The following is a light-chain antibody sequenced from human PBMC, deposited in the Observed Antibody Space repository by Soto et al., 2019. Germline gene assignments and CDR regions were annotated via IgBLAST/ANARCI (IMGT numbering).Light chain of an antibody. CDR3: CSYAGSYTFYV. Sequence: QPVLTQPRSVSGSPGQSVTISCTGSSSDVGGYNSVSWYQQLPGKAPKLMIYDVAKRPSGVPDRFSGSRSGDTASLTISGLQAEDDADYYCCSYAGSYTFYVFGSGTKVTVL. CDR1: SSDVGGYNS. CDR2: DVA. V-gene: IGLV2-11*01. J-gene: IGLJ1*01.